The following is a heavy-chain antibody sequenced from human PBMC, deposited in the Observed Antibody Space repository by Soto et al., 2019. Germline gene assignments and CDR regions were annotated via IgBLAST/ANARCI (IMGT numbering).Heavy chain of an antibody. J-gene: IGHJ4*02. CDR3: GRIIGATCVDS. CDR1: GFGVRSTYF. CDR2: VHHDGNA. V-gene: IGHV4-38-2*01. Sequence: KPSETLSLTCVVSGFGVRSTYFWGWIRQPPGKGLEWIGSVHHDGNAYYPPSVLGRVTISVDTANNQVSLSLRSVTAEDTATYYCGRIIGATCVDSWGQGILVTVSS. D-gene: IGHD1-26*01.